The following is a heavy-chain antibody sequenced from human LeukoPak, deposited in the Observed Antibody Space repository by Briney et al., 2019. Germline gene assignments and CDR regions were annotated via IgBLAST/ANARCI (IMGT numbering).Heavy chain of an antibody. CDR1: GGYFSGYY. V-gene: IGHV4-34*01. CDR2: INDSGST. D-gene: IGHD4-17*01. J-gene: IGHJ6*02. CDR3: ARGREYGDYSGVYYYYGMDV. Sequence: SETLSLTCAVYGGYFSGYYWSWIRQPPGKGLEWIGVINDSGSTNYNPSLKSRVTISVDTSKNQFFLKLSSVTAADTAVYYCARGREYGDYSGVYYYYGMDVWGQGTTVTVSS.